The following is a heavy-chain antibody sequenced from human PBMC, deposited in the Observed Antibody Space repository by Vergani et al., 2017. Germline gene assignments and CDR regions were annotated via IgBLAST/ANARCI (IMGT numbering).Heavy chain of an antibody. V-gene: IGHV3-23*04. Sequence: VQLVESGGGVVQPGRSLRLSCAASGFTFSSYAMSWVRQAPGKGLEWVSAISGSGGSTYYADSVKGRFTISRDNSKNTLYLQMNSLRAEDTAVYYCAKELRSAAAGTGRFDYWGQGTLVTVSS. CDR3: AKELRSAAAGTGRFDY. CDR2: ISGSGGST. D-gene: IGHD6-13*01. J-gene: IGHJ4*02. CDR1: GFTFSSYA.